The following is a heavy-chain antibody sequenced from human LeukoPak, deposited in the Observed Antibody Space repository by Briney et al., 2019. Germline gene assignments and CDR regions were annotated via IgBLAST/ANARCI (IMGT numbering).Heavy chain of an antibody. J-gene: IGHJ4*02. CDR2: ISGSGGGT. CDR3: AKRGVVIRVILVGFHKEAYYFDS. D-gene: IGHD3-22*01. CDR1: GITLSNYG. Sequence: GGSLRLSCAVSGITLSNYGMSWVRQAPGKGLEWVAGISGSGGGTNYADSVKGRFTISRDNPKNTLFLQMNNLRAEDAAVYFCAKRGVVIRVILVGFHKEAYYFDSWGQGALVTVSS. V-gene: IGHV3-23*01.